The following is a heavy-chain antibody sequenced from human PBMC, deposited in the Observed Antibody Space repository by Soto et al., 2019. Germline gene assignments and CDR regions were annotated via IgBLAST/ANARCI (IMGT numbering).Heavy chain of an antibody. CDR2: INPSGGST. D-gene: IGHD4-17*01. CDR3: AREREDGDYYYYGMDV. CDR1: GYTFTSYY. Sequence: QVQLVQSRAEVKKPGASVKVSCKASGYTFTSYYMHWVRQAPGQGLEWMGIINPSGGSTSYAQKFQGRVTMTRDTSTSTVYMELSSLRSEDTAVYYCAREREDGDYYYYGMDVWGQGTTVTVSS. J-gene: IGHJ6*02. V-gene: IGHV1-46*03.